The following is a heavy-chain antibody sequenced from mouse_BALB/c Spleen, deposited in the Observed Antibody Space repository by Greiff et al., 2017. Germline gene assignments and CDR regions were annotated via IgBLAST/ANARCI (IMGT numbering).Heavy chain of an antibody. CDR3: ARDDGNLDY. J-gene: IGHJ2*01. D-gene: IGHD2-3*01. CDR1: GFSLTSYG. CDR2: IWAGGST. Sequence: QVHVKQSGPGLVAPSQSLSITCTVSGFSLTSYGVHWVRQPPGKGLEWLGVIWAGGSTNYNSALMSRLSISKDNSKSQVFLKMNSLQTDDTAMYYCARDDGNLDYWGQGTTLTVSS. V-gene: IGHV2-9*02.